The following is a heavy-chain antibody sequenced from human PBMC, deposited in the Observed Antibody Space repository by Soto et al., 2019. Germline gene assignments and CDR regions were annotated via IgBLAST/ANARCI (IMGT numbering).Heavy chain of an antibody. CDR1: GFSVSGWY. V-gene: IGHV3-72*01. D-gene: IGHD1-26*01. CDR2: LKDRSQNYAT. CDR3: AREGDARWLDS. Sequence: EVQLVESGGGLVQPGGSARLSCAASGFSVSGWYMDWVGQAPGKGLEWVARLKDRSQNYATEYAASVKGRFTVSRHASQNSMYLQMNSLKIEDTAVYYCAREGDARWLDSWGQGTLVTVS. J-gene: IGHJ5*01.